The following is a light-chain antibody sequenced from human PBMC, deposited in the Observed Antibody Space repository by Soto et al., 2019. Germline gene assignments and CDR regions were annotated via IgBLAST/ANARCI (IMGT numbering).Light chain of an antibody. CDR2: DAS. CDR1: QSINSW. V-gene: IGKV1-5*01. CDR3: QQYTSYSWT. Sequence: DLQMTQSPSTLSASVGARVTITCRASQSINSWLAWYQQKPGKAPQILIYDASTLKNGVPSRFSAIVSGTEFTIILCSLQPDDGATYYGQQYTSYSWTFGQGTKVDIK. J-gene: IGKJ1*01.